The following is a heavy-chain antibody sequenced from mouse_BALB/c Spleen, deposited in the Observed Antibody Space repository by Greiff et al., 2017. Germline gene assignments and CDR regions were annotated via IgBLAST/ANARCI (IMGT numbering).Heavy chain of an antibody. Sequence: DVMLVESGGGLVKPGGSLKLSCAASGFTFSDYYMYWVRQTPEKRLEWVATISDGGSYTYYPDSVKGRFTISRDNAKNNLYLQMSSLKSEDTAMYYCARSRGYYYAMDYWGQGTSVTVSS. CDR1: GFTFSDYY. J-gene: IGHJ4*01. CDR2: ISDGGSYT. D-gene: IGHD3-3*01. CDR3: ARSRGYYYAMDY. V-gene: IGHV5-4*02.